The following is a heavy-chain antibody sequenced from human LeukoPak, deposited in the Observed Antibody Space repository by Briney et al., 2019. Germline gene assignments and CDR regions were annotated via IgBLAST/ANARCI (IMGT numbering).Heavy chain of an antibody. V-gene: IGHV4-34*01. J-gene: IGHJ4*02. CDR1: GGSFSGYY. CDR3: ARGPDY. CDR2: INHSGST. Sequence: SETLSLTCAVYGGSFSGYYWSWIRQPPGKGLEWIGEINHSGSTHYNPSLKNRVTISVDTSKNQFSLKLSSVTAADTAVYYCARGPDYWGQGTLVTVSS.